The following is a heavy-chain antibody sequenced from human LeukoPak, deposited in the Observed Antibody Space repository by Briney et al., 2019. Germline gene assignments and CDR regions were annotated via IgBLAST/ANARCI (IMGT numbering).Heavy chain of an antibody. D-gene: IGHD4-23*01. CDR2: MSGRGGGI. J-gene: IGHJ4*02. CDR3: AKETYGGNSAFFDS. Sequence: GGSLRLSCAASGFTFSSYAMSWVRQAPGKGLEWVSAMSGRGGGIYYAASVRGRFSISRDNSKNTLYLQMNSLRAEDTAAYYCAKETYGGNSAFFDSWGQGTVVTVSS. CDR1: GFTFSSYA. V-gene: IGHV3-23*01.